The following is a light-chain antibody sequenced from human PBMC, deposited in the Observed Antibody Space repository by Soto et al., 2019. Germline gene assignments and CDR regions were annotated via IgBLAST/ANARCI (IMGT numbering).Light chain of an antibody. J-gene: IGLJ1*01. CDR3: QSNDNGLSGSDV. CDR2: GDS. Sequence: QSVLTQPPSVSGAPGQRVTISCTGSSSNIGAGYDVNWYQQLPETAPKLLIFGDSNRPSGVPDRFSGSKSGTSAPLVITGLQADDEADYYCQSNDNGLSGSDVFITGTKVTVL. V-gene: IGLV1-40*01. CDR1: SSNIGAGYD.